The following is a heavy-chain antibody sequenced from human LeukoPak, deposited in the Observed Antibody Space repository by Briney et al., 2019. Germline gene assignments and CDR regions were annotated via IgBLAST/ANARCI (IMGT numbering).Heavy chain of an antibody. V-gene: IGHV3-30*18. Sequence: GGSLRLSCAASGFTFSRYGMHWVRQAPGKGLKWVATISYDGSNKYFADSVKGRFTISRDNSKNTLYLQMNSLRVEDTAVYYCAKDLRGNSGYDSVFDYWGQGTLVSVFS. J-gene: IGHJ4*02. D-gene: IGHD5-12*01. CDR2: ISYDGSNK. CDR3: AKDLRGNSGYDSVFDY. CDR1: GFTFSRYG.